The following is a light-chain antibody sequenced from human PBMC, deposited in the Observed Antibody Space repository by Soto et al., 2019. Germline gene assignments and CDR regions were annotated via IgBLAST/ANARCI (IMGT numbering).Light chain of an antibody. CDR1: QSVSGNY. CDR3: QQYGTSAPVT. J-gene: IGKJ5*01. Sequence: EIVLTQSPGTLSLSPGERATLSCRASQSVSGNYLAWYQLKPGQAPRLLIYGASSRATGIPDKFSGSGSGTDFILTISGLEPEDFVMYYCQQYGTSAPVTFGQGTRLEIE. CDR2: GAS. V-gene: IGKV3-20*01.